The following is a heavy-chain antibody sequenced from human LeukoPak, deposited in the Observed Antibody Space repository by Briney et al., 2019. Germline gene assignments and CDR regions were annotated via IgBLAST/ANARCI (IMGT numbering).Heavy chain of an antibody. CDR1: GFTFSTYG. CDR2: IRYDAINK. D-gene: IGHD1-26*01. CDR3: AKDGDTVSGTYYFDMDV. J-gene: IGHJ6*03. V-gene: IGHV3-30*02. Sequence: GGSLRLSCAASGFTFSTYGMHWVRHAPGKGLVWVAFIRYDAINKYYADSVKGRFTISRDNSRNTLYLQMNSLRAEDTALYYCAKDGDTVSGTYYFDMDVWGKGTTVTVSS.